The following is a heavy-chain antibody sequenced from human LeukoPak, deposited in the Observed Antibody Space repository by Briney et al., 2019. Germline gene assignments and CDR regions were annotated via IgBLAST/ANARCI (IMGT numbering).Heavy chain of an antibody. V-gene: IGHV3-30*03. CDR3: ARAQWRTYSYYYMDV. CDR1: GLTFSSYG. Sequence: GGSLRLSCAASGLTFSSYGMHWVRQAPGKGLEWVAVISDGGGTDYYADSVKGRFTISRDNSRNTMYLRMNSLRAEDTAIYYCARAQWRTYSYYYMDVWGKGTTVTVSS. J-gene: IGHJ6*03. D-gene: IGHD6-19*01. CDR2: ISDGGGTD.